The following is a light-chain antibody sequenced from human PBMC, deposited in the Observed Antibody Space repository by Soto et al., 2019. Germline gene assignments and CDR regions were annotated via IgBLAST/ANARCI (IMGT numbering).Light chain of an antibody. CDR2: SNN. CDR1: SSNIGSHA. V-gene: IGLV1-44*01. J-gene: IGLJ2*01. Sequence: QSALTQPPSASGTPGQRVTISCSGSSSNIGSHAVNWYQQLPGTAPKLLIYSNNQRPSGVPDRFSGSKSGSSASLAISGLQSEDEADYYCAAWDDSLEVVFGGGTKLTVL. CDR3: AAWDDSLEVV.